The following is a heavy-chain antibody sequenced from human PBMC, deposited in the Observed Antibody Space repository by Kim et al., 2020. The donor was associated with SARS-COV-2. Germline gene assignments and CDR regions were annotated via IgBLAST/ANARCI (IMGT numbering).Heavy chain of an antibody. CDR2: IRSETYGGTT. CDR1: VFTFGDYA. V-gene: IGHV3-49*04. J-gene: IGHJ6*01. D-gene: IGHD1-7*01. CDR3: TREHMTGTTRGMDV. Sequence: GGSLRLSCAASVFTFGDYAMSWVRQAPGKGLEWVGIIRSETYGGTTDYAASVKGRFTISRDDSKSIAYLEMNSLQTEDTAVYYCTREHMTGTTRGMDVWGQGTTAAVSS.